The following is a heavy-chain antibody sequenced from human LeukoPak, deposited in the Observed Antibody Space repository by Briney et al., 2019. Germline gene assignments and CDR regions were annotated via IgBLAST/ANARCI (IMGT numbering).Heavy chain of an antibody. Sequence: SETLSLTCTVSGGSMSSGDYYYTWIRQPPGKGLEWIGFIYNSGSPYYIPSLKSRSTISIDTSKNQFSLKLRSVTAADTAVYYCARFQSRYENPRRDIWGPGTMVTVSS. CDR2: IYNSGSP. J-gene: IGHJ3*02. CDR3: ARFQSRYENPRRDI. CDR1: GGSMSSGDYY. D-gene: IGHD3-16*02. V-gene: IGHV4-30-4*08.